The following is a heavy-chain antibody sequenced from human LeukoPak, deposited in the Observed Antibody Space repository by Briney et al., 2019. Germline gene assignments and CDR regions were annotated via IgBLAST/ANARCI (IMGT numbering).Heavy chain of an antibody. J-gene: IGHJ4*02. CDR1: AFTFNTYW. CDR2: IKQDGSEK. D-gene: IGHD4-17*01. Sequence: GGSLRLSCAASAFTFNTYWMTWVRQAPGKGLEWVANIKQDGSEKYYVDSVKGRFTISRDNAKNSLSLQMNSLRAEDTAVYYCARRDHGDYGEEYWGQGTLVTVSS. V-gene: IGHV3-7*01. CDR3: ARRDHGDYGEEY.